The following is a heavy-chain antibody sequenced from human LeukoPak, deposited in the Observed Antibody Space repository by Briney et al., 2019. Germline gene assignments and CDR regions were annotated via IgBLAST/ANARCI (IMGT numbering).Heavy chain of an antibody. CDR1: GGSISSGGYY. Sequence: PSQTLSLTCTVSGGSISSGGYYWSWIRQPPGKGLEWIGYIYYSGSTYYNPSLKSRVTISVDTSKNQFSLKLSSVTAADTAVYYCARDKGGIVVVPAAPTGFDPWGQGTLVTVSS. D-gene: IGHD2-2*01. CDR2: IYYSGST. J-gene: IGHJ5*02. V-gene: IGHV4-30-4*08. CDR3: ARDKGGIVVVPAAPTGFDP.